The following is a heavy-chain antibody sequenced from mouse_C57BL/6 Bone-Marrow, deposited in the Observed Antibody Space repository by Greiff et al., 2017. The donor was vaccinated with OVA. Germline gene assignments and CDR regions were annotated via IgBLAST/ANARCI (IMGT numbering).Heavy chain of an antibody. J-gene: IGHJ4*01. CDR3: ARTGDYGDYYAMDY. CDR1: GFNIKDYY. Sequence: EVMLVESGAELVKPGASVKLSCTASGFNIKDYYMHWVKQRTEQGLEWIGRIDTEDGETKYAPKFQGKATITADTSSNTAYLQHSSLTSEDTAVYYCARTGDYGDYYAMDYWGQGTSVTVSS. D-gene: IGHD2-4*01. CDR2: IDTEDGET. V-gene: IGHV14-2*01.